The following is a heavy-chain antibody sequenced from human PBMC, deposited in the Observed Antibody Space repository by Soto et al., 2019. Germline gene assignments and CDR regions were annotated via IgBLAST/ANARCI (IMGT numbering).Heavy chain of an antibody. CDR1: GGSISSGIYY. Sequence: QLQLQESGPGLVKPSETLSLKCSVSGGSISSGIYYWGWIRQPPGKGLEWIGNIFHRGTTYYNPSLKSRVTISVDTSKTQFSLKLSSVTAADTAVYYCARRVVGSSWYFDYWGQGTLVTVSS. CDR2: IFHRGTT. CDR3: ARRVVGSSWYFDY. D-gene: IGHD6-13*01. J-gene: IGHJ4*02. V-gene: IGHV4-39*01.